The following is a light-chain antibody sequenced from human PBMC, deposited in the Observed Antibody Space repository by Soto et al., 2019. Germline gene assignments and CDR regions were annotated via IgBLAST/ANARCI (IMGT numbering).Light chain of an antibody. V-gene: IGKV1-33*01. CDR2: DAS. CDR1: QDIRKN. Sequence: IQMTQSPSSLSASVGDRVTITCKASQDIRKNLNWYQQKPGKAPKLLIYDASSLQTGVPSRFSGSGSATHFTFAISSLQPEYIATYYCRQYDNLLPITFGQGTRLDIK. CDR3: RQYDNLLPIT. J-gene: IGKJ5*01.